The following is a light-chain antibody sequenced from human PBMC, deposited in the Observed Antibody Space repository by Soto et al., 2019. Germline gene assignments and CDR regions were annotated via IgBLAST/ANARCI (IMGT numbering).Light chain of an antibody. J-gene: IGKJ1*01. CDR2: LGS. CDR3: MQALQSPRT. Sequence: DLVMTQSPLSLPVTPGEPASISCRSSQSLLHSDGYNCLDWYLQKPGQSPQLLLYLGSNRASGVPDRFSGSGSGKEFTLEISRVEPEDVGVYYCMQALQSPRTFGQGTKVEIK. CDR1: QSLLHSDGYNC. V-gene: IGKV2-28*01.